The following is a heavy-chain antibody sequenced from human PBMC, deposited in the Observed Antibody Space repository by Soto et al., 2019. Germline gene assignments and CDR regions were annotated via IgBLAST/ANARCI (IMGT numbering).Heavy chain of an antibody. CDR3: ARDEAIDY. CDR1: GFPFNGYG. V-gene: IGHV3-7*03. CDR2: IKQDVSNK. J-gene: IGHJ4*02. Sequence: WGSLRLSCVASGFPFNGYGMHWVRQAPGKGLEWVAKIKQDVSNKYYADSVKGRFSISRDNAKNSLYLQMNSLRAEDTAVYYCARDEAIDYWGQGTLVTVSS.